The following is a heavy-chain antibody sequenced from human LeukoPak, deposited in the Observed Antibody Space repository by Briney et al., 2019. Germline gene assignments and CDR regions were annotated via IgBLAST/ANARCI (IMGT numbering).Heavy chain of an antibody. Sequence: PGGSLRLSCAASGFTFGSCSMNWVRQAPGKGLEWVSASRGNGGRTDYADSVEGRFTTSRDNSKNAVYLQMNSLRAEDTAVYYCAKADDTVATNFDSWGQGTLVTVSS. CDR3: AKADDTVATNFDS. CDR2: SRGNGGRT. D-gene: IGHD5-12*01. V-gene: IGHV3-23*01. J-gene: IGHJ4*02. CDR1: GFTFGSCS.